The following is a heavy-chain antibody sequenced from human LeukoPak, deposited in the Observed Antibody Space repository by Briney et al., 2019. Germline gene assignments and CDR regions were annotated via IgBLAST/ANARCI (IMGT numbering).Heavy chain of an antibody. CDR2: TWYDGSSK. CDR3: AREGTDYGDYKNWFDP. D-gene: IGHD4-17*01. CDR1: GFTFSSFA. J-gene: IGHJ5*02. Sequence: GGSLRLSCAASGFTFSSFAIHWVRRVPGKGLEWVAATWYDGSSKYYVDSVKGRFTISRDNSKNTVYLQMNSLRAEDTAVYYCAREGTDYGDYKNWFDPWGQGTLVTVSS. V-gene: IGHV3-33*01.